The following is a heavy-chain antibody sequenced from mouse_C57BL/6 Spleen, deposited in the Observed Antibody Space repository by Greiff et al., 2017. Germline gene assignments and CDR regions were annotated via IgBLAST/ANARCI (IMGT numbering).Heavy chain of an antibody. CDR1: GYTFTDYE. Sequence: VKLMESGAELVRPGASVTLSCKASGYTFTDYEMHWVKQTPVHGLEWIGAIDPETGGTAYNQKFKGKAILTADKSSSTAYMELRSLTSEDSAVYYCTRGGYYDYVGYFDYWGQGTTLTVSS. J-gene: IGHJ2*01. CDR2: IDPETGGT. D-gene: IGHD2-4*01. V-gene: IGHV1-15*01. CDR3: TRGGYYDYVGYFDY.